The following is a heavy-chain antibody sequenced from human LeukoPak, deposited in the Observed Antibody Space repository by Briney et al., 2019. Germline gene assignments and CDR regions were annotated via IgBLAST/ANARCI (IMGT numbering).Heavy chain of an antibody. J-gene: IGHJ6*02. D-gene: IGHD3-10*01. Sequence: ASVKVSCTVSGYTLTELSMHWVRQAPGKGLEWMGGFDPEDGETVYAQKFQGRVTMTEDTSTDTAYMELSSLRSEDTAVYYCAMAITLVRGVSGPVYYYGMDVWGQGTTVTVSS. CDR3: AMAITLVRGVSGPVYYYGMDV. CDR2: FDPEDGET. CDR1: GYTLTELS. V-gene: IGHV1-24*01.